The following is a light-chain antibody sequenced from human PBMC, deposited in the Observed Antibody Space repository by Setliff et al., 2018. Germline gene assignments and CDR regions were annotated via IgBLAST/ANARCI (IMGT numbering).Light chain of an antibody. CDR3: SSYTSSSLYV. Sequence: QSVLTQPASVSGAPGQSITISCTGTRYDVGGYNFVSWYQHHPGKAPKLMIYDVSVRPSGVSNRFSGSKSGNTASLTISGLQAEDEADYYCSSYTSSSLYVFGTGTKVTVL. V-gene: IGLV2-14*01. J-gene: IGLJ1*01. CDR2: DVS. CDR1: RYDVGGYNF.